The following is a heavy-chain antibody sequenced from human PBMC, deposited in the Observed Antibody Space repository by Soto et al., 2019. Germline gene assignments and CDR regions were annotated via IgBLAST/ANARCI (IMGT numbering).Heavy chain of an antibody. V-gene: IGHV3-23*01. CDR2: ISGSGGGT. CDR1: GFTFSSYD. CDR3: AMYGPDYNSDWAFHF. D-gene: IGHD6-19*01. J-gene: IGHJ4*02. Sequence: EVQLLESGGDLVQPGGSLRLSCAASGFTFSSYDMSWVRQAPGKGLEWVSSISGSGGGTYYADSVKGRFTISRDNSKNTLYLQMNTLRAEDTAVYYCAMYGPDYNSDWAFHFWGQGTLVTVSS.